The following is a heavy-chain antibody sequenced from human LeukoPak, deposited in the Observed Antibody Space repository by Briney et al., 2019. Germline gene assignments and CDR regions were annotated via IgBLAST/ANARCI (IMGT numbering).Heavy chain of an antibody. CDR1: GFTFSIYA. D-gene: IGHD3-10*02. J-gene: IGHJ4*02. V-gene: IGHV3-74*01. Sequence: PGGSLRLSCAASGFTFSIYAMSWVRQAPGKGLVWVSRTNNDGSSTTYADFVKGRFTSSRDNAKNTLYLQMDSLRAEDTAVYYCTRSVFPYYFDCWGQGTLVTVSS. CDR2: TNNDGSST. CDR3: TRSVFPYYFDC.